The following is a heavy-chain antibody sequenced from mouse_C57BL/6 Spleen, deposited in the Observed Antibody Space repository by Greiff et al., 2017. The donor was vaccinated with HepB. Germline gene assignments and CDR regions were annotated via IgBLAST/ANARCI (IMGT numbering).Heavy chain of an antibody. CDR1: GYTFISYW. CDR3: ARGDGYYPFAY. Sequence: VQLQQSGAEFVMPGASVKLSCKASGYTFISYWMHWVKQRPGQGLEWIGEIDPSDSYTNYNQKFKGKSTLTVDKSSSTAYMQLSSLTSEDSAVYYCARGDGYYPFAYWGQGTLVTVSA. J-gene: IGHJ3*01. V-gene: IGHV1-69*01. D-gene: IGHD2-3*01. CDR2: IDPSDSYT.